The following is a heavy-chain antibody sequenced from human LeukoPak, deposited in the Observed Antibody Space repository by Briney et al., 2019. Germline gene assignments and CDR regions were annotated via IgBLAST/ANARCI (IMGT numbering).Heavy chain of an antibody. CDR1: GGSFSGYY. V-gene: IGHV4-59*01. CDR2: IYYSGST. CDR3: ARDRYSSDYYYGMDV. Sequence: SETLSLTCAVYGGSFSGYYWSWIRQPPGKGLEWIGYIYYSGSTNYNPSLKSRVTISVDTSKNQFSLKLSSVTAADTAVYYCARDRYSSDYYYGMDVWGQGTTVTVSS. J-gene: IGHJ6*02. D-gene: IGHD5-18*01.